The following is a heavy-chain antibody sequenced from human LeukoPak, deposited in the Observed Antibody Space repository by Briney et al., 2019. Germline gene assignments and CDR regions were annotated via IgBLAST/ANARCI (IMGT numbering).Heavy chain of an antibody. Sequence: GGSLRLSCEASGFTFSSDSIHCVRQVPGKGLLWVSRSSSDGSSTSYADSVKGRFTISRDNAKNTVYLQMNSLRAEDTAVYYCVFFSYGSTPPAYWGQGTPVTVSS. CDR2: SSSDGSST. CDR1: GFTFSSDS. V-gene: IGHV3-74*01. J-gene: IGHJ4*02. CDR3: VFFSYGSTPPAY. D-gene: IGHD5-18*01.